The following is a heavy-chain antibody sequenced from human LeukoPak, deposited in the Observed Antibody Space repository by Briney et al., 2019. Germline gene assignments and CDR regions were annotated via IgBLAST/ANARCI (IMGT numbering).Heavy chain of an antibody. CDR2: IYYSGST. CDR1: GGSISSGDYY. V-gene: IGHV4-30-4*01. D-gene: IGHD5-12*01. Sequence: SETLSLTCTVSGGSISSGDYYWSWIRQPPGKGLEWIGYIYYSGSTYYNPSLKSRVTISVDTSKNQFSLKLSSVTAADTAVYYCAKGALRGYGGYDRVGFALNWGQGTLVTVSS. CDR3: AKGALRGYGGYDRVGFALN. J-gene: IGHJ4*02.